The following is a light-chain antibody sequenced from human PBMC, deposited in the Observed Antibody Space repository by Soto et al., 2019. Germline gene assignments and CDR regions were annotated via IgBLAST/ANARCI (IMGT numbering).Light chain of an antibody. Sequence: EIVMTQSPATLSVSPGERATLSCRASQSISSNLAWYQQKPGQSPRLLISGASARATGIPARFSGSGSGTEFTLSISSLQSEDFAVYYCQQYSHWPRTFGGGTKVEIK. CDR2: GAS. J-gene: IGKJ4*01. CDR1: QSISSN. V-gene: IGKV3-15*01. CDR3: QQYSHWPRT.